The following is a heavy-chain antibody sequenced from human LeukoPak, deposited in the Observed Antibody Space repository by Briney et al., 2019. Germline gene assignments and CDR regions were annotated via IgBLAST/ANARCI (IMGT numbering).Heavy chain of an antibody. CDR3: ARDRGYIYGYAFDY. D-gene: IGHD5-18*01. V-gene: IGHV3-74*01. J-gene: IGHJ4*02. CDR1: GFTFSSYW. Sequence: GGSLRLSCAASGFTFSSYWMHWVRQDPGKGLVWVSRINSDGSTTTYADSVKGRFTISRDNAKNTLYLQMNSLRDEDTAVYYCARDRGYIYGYAFDYWGQGTLVTVSS. CDR2: INSDGSTT.